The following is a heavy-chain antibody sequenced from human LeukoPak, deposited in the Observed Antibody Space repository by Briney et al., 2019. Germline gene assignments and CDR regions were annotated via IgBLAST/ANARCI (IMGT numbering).Heavy chain of an antibody. CDR1: GGSINNNY. Sequence: SETLSLTCSLSGGSINNNYWSWIRQPPGKGLEWIGYIHYSGSTNYNPSLKSRVTISVDTSKKQFSLKLNSVTAADTAVYYCARGYSSGRRWGQGTLVTVSS. D-gene: IGHD6-19*01. CDR3: ARGYSSGRR. J-gene: IGHJ4*02. CDR2: IHYSGST. V-gene: IGHV4-59*01.